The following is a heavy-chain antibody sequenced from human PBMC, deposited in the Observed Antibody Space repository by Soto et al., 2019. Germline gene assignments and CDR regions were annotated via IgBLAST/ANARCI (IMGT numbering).Heavy chain of an antibody. CDR1: GFTFSDYY. CDR3: ARDLGLVLEYISSPLSYYGMDV. D-gene: IGHD6-6*01. CDR2: ITSSGRTT. J-gene: IGHJ6*02. Sequence: QVQLVESGGGLVKPGGSLRLSCAASGFTFSDYYMNWIRQAPGKGLEWVSYITSSGRTTYYANSVKGRFTISRDNAKNSLYLQMNSMGAEDTAVYYCARDLGLVLEYISSPLSYYGMDVWGQGTTVTVSS. V-gene: IGHV3-11*01.